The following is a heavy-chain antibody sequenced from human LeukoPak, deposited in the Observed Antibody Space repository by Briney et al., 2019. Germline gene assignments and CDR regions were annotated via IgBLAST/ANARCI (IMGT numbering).Heavy chain of an antibody. CDR2: ISGSGGST. D-gene: IGHD3-10*01. CDR1: GFTFSSYA. V-gene: IGHV3-23*01. CDR3: ARYGSGSYYNFDY. J-gene: IGHJ4*02. Sequence: GGSLRLSCAASGFTFSSYAMSWVRQAPGKGPEWVSAISGSGGSTYYADSVKGRFTISRDNSKNTLYLQMNSLRAEDTAVYYCARYGSGSYYNFDYWGQGTLVTVSS.